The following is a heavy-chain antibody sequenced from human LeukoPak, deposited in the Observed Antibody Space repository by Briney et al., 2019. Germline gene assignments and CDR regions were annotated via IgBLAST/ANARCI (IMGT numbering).Heavy chain of an antibody. CDR1: GGSISSGSYY. Sequence: SQTLSLTCTVSGGSISSGSYYWSWIRQPAGKGLEWIGRIYTSGSTNYNPSLKSRVTISVDTSKNQFSLKLSSVTAADTAVYYCARDSYYDILTGYYNYFDYWGQGTLATVSS. J-gene: IGHJ4*02. CDR3: ARDSYYDILTGYYNYFDY. CDR2: IYTSGST. V-gene: IGHV4-61*02. D-gene: IGHD3-9*01.